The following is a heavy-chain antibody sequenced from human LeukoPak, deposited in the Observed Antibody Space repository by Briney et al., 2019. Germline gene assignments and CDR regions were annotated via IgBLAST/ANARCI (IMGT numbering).Heavy chain of an antibody. J-gene: IGHJ3*02. Sequence: SETLSLTCTVSGGSISNYYWSWIRQPAGKGLEWIGRIYTRGSTNYNSSLKSRLTMSVDTSKNQFSLKLSSVTAADTAVYYCARLRPMGGSFPDSFDIWGQGTMVTVSS. CDR2: IYTRGST. D-gene: IGHD1-26*01. CDR1: GGSISNYY. V-gene: IGHV4-4*07. CDR3: ARLRPMGGSFPDSFDI.